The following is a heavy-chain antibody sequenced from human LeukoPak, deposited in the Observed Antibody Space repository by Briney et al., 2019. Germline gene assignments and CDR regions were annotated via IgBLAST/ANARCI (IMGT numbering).Heavy chain of an antibody. J-gene: IGHJ3*02. Sequence: GGSLRLSCAASGFPFSSHDMHWVRQAPGKTLEWVSVIGADGDIYYSVSVKGRFPISRDNATNSLSLQMNSLRAEDTAVYYCARDGRSTKLWYYYDSSGYGDSDAFDIWGQGTMVTVSS. V-gene: IGHV3-13*01. CDR1: GFPFSSHD. D-gene: IGHD3-22*01. CDR2: IGADGDI. CDR3: ARDGRSTKLWYYYDSSGYGDSDAFDI.